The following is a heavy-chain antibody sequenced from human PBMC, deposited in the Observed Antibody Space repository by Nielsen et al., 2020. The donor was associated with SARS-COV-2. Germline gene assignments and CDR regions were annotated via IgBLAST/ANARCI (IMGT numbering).Heavy chain of an antibody. J-gene: IGHJ6*03. Sequence: SETLSLTCAVSGGSVSSNDWWTWVRQSPGKGLEWIGEVSHSGSINYNPSLKSRVTLSMDKSKRQFYLRLTPVSAADTAVYFCARGDLVVVPSPILGLGPFFYYFYLDVWGKGTTVIVSS. CDR1: GGSVSSNDW. V-gene: IGHV4-4*02. CDR2: VSHSGSI. CDR3: ARGDLVVVPSPILGLGPFFYYFYLDV. D-gene: IGHD2-2*01.